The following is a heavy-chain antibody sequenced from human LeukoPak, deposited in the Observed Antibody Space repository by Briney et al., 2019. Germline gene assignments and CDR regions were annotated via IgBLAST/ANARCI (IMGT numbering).Heavy chain of an antibody. CDR3: SRFAASSPVYYFDY. CDR2: AYYDGST. Sequence: SETLSLTCTVSRGSISSSSYYWGWIRQPPGKGLEWIGTAYYDGSTYYNPPLKSRLTIFVDTSKNQFSLKLSSVTAADTAVYYCSRFAASSPVYYFDYWGQGPLVTVSS. CDR1: RGSISSSSYY. V-gene: IGHV4-39*01. D-gene: IGHD6-13*01. J-gene: IGHJ4*02.